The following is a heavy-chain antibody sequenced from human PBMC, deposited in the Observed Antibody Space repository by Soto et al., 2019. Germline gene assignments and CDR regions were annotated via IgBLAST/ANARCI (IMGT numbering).Heavy chain of an antibody. Sequence: SETLSLTCTVSGGSISSSSYYWGWIRQPPGKGLEWIGSIYYSGSTYYNPSLKSRVTISVDTSNNHFSLKLTSVTAADTAVYYCASARFAYWGRGILVTVSS. CDR1: GGSISSSSYY. V-gene: IGHV4-39*01. CDR3: ASARFAY. J-gene: IGHJ4*02. CDR2: IYYSGST.